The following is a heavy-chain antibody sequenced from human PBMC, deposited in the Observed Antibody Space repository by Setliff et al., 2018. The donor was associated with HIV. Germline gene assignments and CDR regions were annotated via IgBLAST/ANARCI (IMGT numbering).Heavy chain of an antibody. D-gene: IGHD3-3*01. Sequence: ASVKVSCKASGYPFTSYGICWVRQAPGHGLEWMGYISPYNGDAYYAEKFQGRVTMTTDTSTTAVSMELTNLRSDDTAVYFCARMQAYYNFWRSTYYFDYGGQGTPVTSPQ. J-gene: IGHJ4*02. CDR3: ARMQAYYNFWRSTYYFDY. CDR1: GYPFTSYG. V-gene: IGHV1-18*01. CDR2: ISPYNGDA.